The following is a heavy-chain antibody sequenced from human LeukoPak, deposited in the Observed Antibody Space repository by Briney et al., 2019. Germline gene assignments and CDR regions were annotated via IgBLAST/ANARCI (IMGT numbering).Heavy chain of an antibody. CDR1: GGSFSGYY. CDR2: INHSGST. J-gene: IGHJ4*02. D-gene: IGHD3-22*01. CDR3: ARVRHYDSSGYYY. V-gene: IGHV4-34*01. Sequence: SETLSLTCAVYGGSFSGYYWSWIRQPPGKGLEWIGEINHSGSTNYNPSLKSRVTISVDTSKNQFSLKLSSVTAADTAVCYCARVRHYDSSGYYYWGQGTLVTVSS.